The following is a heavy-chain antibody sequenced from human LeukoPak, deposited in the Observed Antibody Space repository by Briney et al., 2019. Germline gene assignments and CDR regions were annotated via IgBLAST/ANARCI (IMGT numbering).Heavy chain of an antibody. CDR1: GFIFSSYW. J-gene: IGHJ4*02. D-gene: IGHD3-10*01. CDR2: IRSKANSYAT. V-gene: IGHV3-73*01. Sequence: GGSLRLSCATSGFIFSSYWMSWVRQAPGKGLEWVGRIRSKANSYATAYAASVKGRFTISRDDSKNTAYLQMNSLKTEDTAVYYCTSRGLLDLYYFDYWGQGTLVTVSS. CDR3: TSRGLLDLYYFDY.